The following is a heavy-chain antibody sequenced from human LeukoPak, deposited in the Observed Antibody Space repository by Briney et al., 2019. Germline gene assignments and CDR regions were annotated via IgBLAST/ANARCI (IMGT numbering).Heavy chain of an antibody. Sequence: SETLSLTCTVSGGSISSSSYYWGWLRQPPGKGLEWIGSIYYSGSTYYNPSLKSRVTISVDTSKNQFSLKLSSVTAADTAVYYCARPLSSRDGYWGPFDRWGQGTLVTVSS. J-gene: IGHJ4*02. CDR3: ARPLSSRDGYWGPFDR. V-gene: IGHV4-39*01. CDR2: IYYSGST. CDR1: GGSISSSSYY. D-gene: IGHD5-24*01.